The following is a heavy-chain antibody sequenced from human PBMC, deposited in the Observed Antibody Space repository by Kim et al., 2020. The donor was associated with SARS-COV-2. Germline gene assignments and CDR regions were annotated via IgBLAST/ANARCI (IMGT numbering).Heavy chain of an antibody. CDR3: AREADYGDYENYYYGMDV. D-gene: IGHD4-17*01. Sequence: SETLSLTCTVSGGSVSSGSYYWSWIRQPPGKGLEWIGYIYYSGSTNYNPSIKSRVTISVDTSKNQFSLKLSSVTAADTAVYYCAREADYGDYENYYYGMDVWGQGTTVTVSS. CDR2: IYYSGST. CDR1: GGSVSSGSYY. V-gene: IGHV4-61*01. J-gene: IGHJ6*02.